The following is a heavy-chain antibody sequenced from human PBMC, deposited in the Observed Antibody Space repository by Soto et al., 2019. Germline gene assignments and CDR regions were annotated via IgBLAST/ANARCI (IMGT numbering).Heavy chain of an antibody. CDR1: GYTFTGYY. Sequence: GASVKVSCKASGYTFTGYYMHWVRQAPGQGLEWMGWINPNSGGTNYAQKFQGRVTMTRDTSISTAYMELSRLSSDDTAVYYCARPYYYDSSGYYYDLYYFDYWGQGTLVTVSS. J-gene: IGHJ4*02. CDR2: INPNSGGT. V-gene: IGHV1-2*02. D-gene: IGHD3-22*01. CDR3: ARPYYYDSSGYYYDLYYFDY.